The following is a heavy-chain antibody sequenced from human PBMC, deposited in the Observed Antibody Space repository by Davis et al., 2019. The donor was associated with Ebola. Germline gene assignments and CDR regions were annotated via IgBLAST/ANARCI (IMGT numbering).Heavy chain of an antibody. V-gene: IGHV3-21*04. CDR1: GFTFSRYS. CDR3: AKSGLSFGVVKYHYGMDV. CDR2: IRRSSSYI. J-gene: IGHJ6*04. D-gene: IGHD3-3*01. Sequence: SSAASGFTFSRYSMNWVRQAPGKGLEWVSSIRRSSSYIYYADSVKGRFTISRDNSKKTLYLQMNSLRAEDTAVYYCAKSGLSFGVVKYHYGMDVWGKGTTVTVSS.